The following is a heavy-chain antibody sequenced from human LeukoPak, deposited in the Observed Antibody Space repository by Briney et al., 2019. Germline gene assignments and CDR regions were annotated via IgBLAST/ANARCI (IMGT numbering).Heavy chain of an antibody. V-gene: IGHV4-39*01. CDR2: IYYRGDT. D-gene: IGHD1-26*01. CDR3: GRDSGSYGNDY. Sequence: SETLSLTCTLSGGSITSSGYYWGWVRQPPGKGLEWVGSIYYRGDTFYNPSLKSRVTIYIDTPKNQFSLKLSSVTAADTAVYYCGRDSGSYGNDYWGQGTLVTVSS. CDR1: GGSITSSGYY. J-gene: IGHJ4*02.